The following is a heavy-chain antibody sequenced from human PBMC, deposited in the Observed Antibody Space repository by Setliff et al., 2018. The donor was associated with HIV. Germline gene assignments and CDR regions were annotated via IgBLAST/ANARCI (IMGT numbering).Heavy chain of an antibody. CDR3: ARGTYKWELLLAWYFDL. J-gene: IGHJ2*01. Sequence: SETLSLTCAVYGGSFSGYYWSWIRQPPGKGLEWIGEINHSGSTNYNPSPKSRVTISVDTSKNQFSLKLSSVTAADTAVYYCARGTYKWELLLAWYFDLWGRGTLVTVSS. CDR1: GGSFSGYY. D-gene: IGHD1-26*01. V-gene: IGHV4-34*01. CDR2: INHSGST.